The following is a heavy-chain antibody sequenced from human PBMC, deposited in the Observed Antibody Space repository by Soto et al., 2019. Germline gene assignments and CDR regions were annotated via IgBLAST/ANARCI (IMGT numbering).Heavy chain of an antibody. Sequence: QVQLQESGPGLVKPSGTLSLTCAVSGGSISSSNWWSWVRQPPGKGLEWIGEIYHSGSTNYNPSLKSRVTISVDKSKSQFSRKLSSVTAADTAVYYWARWSSSSWYPWFDPWGQGTLVTVSS. V-gene: IGHV4-4*02. J-gene: IGHJ5*02. CDR2: IYHSGST. CDR3: ARWSSSSWYPWFDP. CDR1: GGSISSSNW. D-gene: IGHD6-13*01.